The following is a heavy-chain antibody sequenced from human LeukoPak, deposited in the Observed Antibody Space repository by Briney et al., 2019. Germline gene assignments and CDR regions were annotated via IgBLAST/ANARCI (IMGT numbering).Heavy chain of an antibody. V-gene: IGHV3-7*01. CDR1: GFTFSDYY. Sequence: GGSLRLSCAASGFTFSDYYMSWIRQAPGKGLEWVANIKQDGSEKYYVDSVKGRFTISRDNAKNSLYLQMNSLRAEDTAVYYCARDGSRYRINDYWGQGTLVTVSS. J-gene: IGHJ4*02. CDR2: IKQDGSEK. CDR3: ARDGSRYRINDY. D-gene: IGHD1-26*01.